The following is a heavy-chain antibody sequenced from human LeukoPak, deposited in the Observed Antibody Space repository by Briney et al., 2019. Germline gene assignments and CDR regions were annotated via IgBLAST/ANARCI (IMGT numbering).Heavy chain of an antibody. CDR2: IYYSGST. J-gene: IGHJ6*02. CDR1: GGSISSYY. CDR3: ARHGRATRELHPFAEGMDV. D-gene: IGHD1-26*01. V-gene: IGHV4-59*08. Sequence: SETLSLTCTVSGGSISSYYWSWIRQPPGKGLEWIGYIYYSGSTNYNPSLKSRVTISVDTSKNQFSLKLSSVTAADTAVYYCARHGRATRELHPFAEGMDVWGQGTTVTVSS.